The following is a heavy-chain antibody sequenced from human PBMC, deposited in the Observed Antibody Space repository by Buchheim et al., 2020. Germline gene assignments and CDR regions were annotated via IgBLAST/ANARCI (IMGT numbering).Heavy chain of an antibody. D-gene: IGHD3-22*01. Sequence: EVQLLESGGGLVQSGGSLRLSCAASGFTFSNYAMTWVRQAPGKGLEWVSYISGSGDTTYYADSVKGRLTISRDNSKNTLYVQMNSLRAEDTAVYYCAKDYLHHYYDSSGYSDYWGQGTL. CDR2: ISGSGDTT. CDR1: GFTFSNYA. J-gene: IGHJ4*02. CDR3: AKDYLHHYYDSSGYSDY. V-gene: IGHV3-23*01.